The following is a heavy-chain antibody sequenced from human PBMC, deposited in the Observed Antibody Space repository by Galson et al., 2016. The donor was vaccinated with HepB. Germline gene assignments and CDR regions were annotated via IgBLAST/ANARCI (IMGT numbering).Heavy chain of an antibody. V-gene: IGHV3-23*01. D-gene: IGHD1-26*01. Sequence: SLRLSCAASKFTFRNYAMSWVRQAPGKGLEWVSSISGPGRNTYYADSVKGRFTISRDNSKNTVYLQLSSLRVDDTAVYYCVKDGYSGSYDYWGQGTLVTVSS. CDR1: KFTFRNYA. CDR3: VKDGYSGSYDY. CDR2: ISGPGRNT. J-gene: IGHJ4*02.